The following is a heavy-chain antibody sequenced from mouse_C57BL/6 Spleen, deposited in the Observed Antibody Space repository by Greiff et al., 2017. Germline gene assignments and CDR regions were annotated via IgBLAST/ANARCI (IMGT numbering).Heavy chain of an antibody. CDR2: ISDGGNYT. CDR3: ARVIVSYVDY. J-gene: IGHJ2*01. Sequence: EVKLVESGGGLVKPGGSLKLSCAASGFTFSSYAMSWVRQTPEKRLEWVATISDGGNYTYYPDNVKGRFTISRDNANNNLYLQMSHLKSEDTAMYYCARVIVSYVDYWGQGTTLTVSS. CDR1: GFTFSSYA. V-gene: IGHV5-4*03. D-gene: IGHD2-10*02.